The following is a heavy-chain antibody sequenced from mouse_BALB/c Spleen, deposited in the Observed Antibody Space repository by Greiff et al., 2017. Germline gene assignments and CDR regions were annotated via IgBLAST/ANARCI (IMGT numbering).Heavy chain of an antibody. J-gene: IGHJ3*01. CDR3: ARNDYVCFAY. D-gene: IGHD2-4*01. V-gene: IGHV5-15*02. Sequence: EVKLVESGGGLVQPGGSRKLSCAASGFTFSDYGMAWVRQAPGKGPEWVAFISNLAYSIYYADTVTGRFTISRENAKNTLYLEMSSLRSEDTAMYYCARNDYVCFAYWGQGTLVTVSA. CDR1: GFTFSDYG. CDR2: ISNLAYSI.